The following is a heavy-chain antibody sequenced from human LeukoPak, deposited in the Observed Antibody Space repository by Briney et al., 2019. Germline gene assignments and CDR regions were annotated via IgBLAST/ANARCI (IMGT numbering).Heavy chain of an antibody. J-gene: IGHJ4*02. CDR2: ISAYNGNT. V-gene: IGHV1-18*01. CDR1: RYTFTSYG. D-gene: IGHD4-17*01. Sequence: ASVKVSCKASRYTFTSYGISWVRQAPGQGLEWMGWISAYNGNTNYAQKLQGRVTMATDTSTSTAYMELRSLRSDDTAVYYCARREPNDYGALYYFDYWGQGTLVTVSS. CDR3: ARREPNDYGALYYFDY.